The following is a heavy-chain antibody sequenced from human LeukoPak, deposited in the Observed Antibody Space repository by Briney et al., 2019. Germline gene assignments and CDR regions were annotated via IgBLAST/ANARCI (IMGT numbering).Heavy chain of an antibody. V-gene: IGHV3-11*04. Sequence: GGSLRLSCAASGFTFSDYYMSWIRQAPGKGLEWVSYISSSGSTIYYADSVSGRFTFSRDNAKNSLYLHMDSLRVEDMAVYYCARGGAARPDYWGQGTLVTVSS. CDR1: GFTFSDYY. D-gene: IGHD6-6*01. CDR3: ARGGAARPDY. J-gene: IGHJ4*02. CDR2: ISSSGSTI.